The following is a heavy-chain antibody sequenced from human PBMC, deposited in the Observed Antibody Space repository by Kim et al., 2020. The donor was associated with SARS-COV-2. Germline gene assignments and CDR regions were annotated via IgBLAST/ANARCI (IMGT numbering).Heavy chain of an antibody. Sequence: STSYEPSLESRVNISVDTVKKQLSLTVTSLTAADTAVYYCARGLPEKSMDVWGQGITVTVSS. V-gene: IGHV4-31*02. D-gene: IGHD3-16*01. CDR2: ST. CDR3: ARGLPEKSMDV. J-gene: IGHJ6*02.